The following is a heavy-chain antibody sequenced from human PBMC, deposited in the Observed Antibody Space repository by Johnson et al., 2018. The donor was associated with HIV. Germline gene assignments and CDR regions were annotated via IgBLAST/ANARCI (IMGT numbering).Heavy chain of an antibody. V-gene: IGHV3-7*05. Sequence: EVQLVESEGGLVQPGGSLRLSCAASGFTLSTYWMTWVRQAPGKGLEWVANIRQDGGERYYVDSVKGRFTISRDNAKRSLFLQMNSVRAEDTAVYYCARSQGSGEGAFDMWGQGTMVTVSS. J-gene: IGHJ3*02. CDR3: ARSQGSGEGAFDM. D-gene: IGHD2-21*01. CDR2: IRQDGGER. CDR1: GFTLSTYW.